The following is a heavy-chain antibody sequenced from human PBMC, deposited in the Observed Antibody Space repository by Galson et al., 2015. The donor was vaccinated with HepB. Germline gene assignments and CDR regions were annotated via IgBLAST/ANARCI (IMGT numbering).Heavy chain of an antibody. CDR2: ITPIFGTA. Sequence: SVKVSCKASGGTFSTYTISWVLQAPGQGLEWMGGITPIFGTANYAQKFQGRVTITADESTSTAYMELSSLRSEDTAVYYCAREGMAAPSNPVDYWGQGTLVTVSS. CDR1: GGTFSTYT. V-gene: IGHV1-69*13. J-gene: IGHJ4*02. D-gene: IGHD6-13*01. CDR3: AREGMAAPSNPVDY.